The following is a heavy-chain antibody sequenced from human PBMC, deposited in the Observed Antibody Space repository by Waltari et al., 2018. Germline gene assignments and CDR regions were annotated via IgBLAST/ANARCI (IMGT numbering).Heavy chain of an antibody. CDR3: ASYRIFMVVTPKDY. V-gene: IGHV4-39*07. CDR2: IYYSGST. J-gene: IGHJ4*02. D-gene: IGHD2-21*02. Sequence: QLQLQESGPGLVKPSETLSLTCTVSGGSISSSSYYWGWIRQPPGKGLEWIGSIYYSGSTYYNPSLKSRVTISVDTSKNQFSLKLSSVTAADTAVYYCASYRIFMVVTPKDYWGQGTLVTVSS. CDR1: GGSISSSSYY.